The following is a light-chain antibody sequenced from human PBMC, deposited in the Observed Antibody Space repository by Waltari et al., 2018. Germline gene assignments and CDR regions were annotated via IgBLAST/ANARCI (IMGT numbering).Light chain of an antibody. CDR2: GAT. CDR3: EQYSDPPPWT. Sequence: EKVLPQSPATLSVSPGETATLSCRASQSVSDNVAWYQQKPGHPPRLLIYGATSRAPGVPGRFRGTGSGTQFTLTISRLQSEDFAVYFCEQYSDPPPWTFGQGTKVELK. J-gene: IGKJ1*01. CDR1: QSVSDN. V-gene: IGKV3-15*01.